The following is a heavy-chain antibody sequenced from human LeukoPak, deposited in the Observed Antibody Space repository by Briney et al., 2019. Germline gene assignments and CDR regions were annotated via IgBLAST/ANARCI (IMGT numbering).Heavy chain of an antibody. Sequence: GRSLRLSCAASGFTFDDYAMHWVRQAPGKGLEWVSGISWNSGSIGYADSVKGRFTISRDNAKNSLYLQMNSLRAEDMALYYCASSPRYDLSGWLDPWGQGTLVTVSS. D-gene: IGHD3-3*01. CDR2: ISWNSGSI. J-gene: IGHJ5*02. V-gene: IGHV3-9*03. CDR3: ASSPRYDLSGWLDP. CDR1: GFTFDDYA.